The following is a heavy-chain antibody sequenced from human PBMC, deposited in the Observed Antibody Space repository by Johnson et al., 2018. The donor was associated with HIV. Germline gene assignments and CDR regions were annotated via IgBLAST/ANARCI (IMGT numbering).Heavy chain of an antibody. Sequence: VQLVESGGGLVQPGGSLRLSCAASGFTFSSYAMSWVRQAPGKGLEWVSTISGSGGSTYYADSVTGRLPISRDNPKNTLYLQMNSLRAEDTAVYYCAKDAYCSGGRCYGFGAFDIWGQGTMVTVSS. D-gene: IGHD2-15*01. J-gene: IGHJ3*02. CDR3: AKDAYCSGGRCYGFGAFDI. CDR2: ISGSGGST. V-gene: IGHV3-23*04. CDR1: GFTFSSYA.